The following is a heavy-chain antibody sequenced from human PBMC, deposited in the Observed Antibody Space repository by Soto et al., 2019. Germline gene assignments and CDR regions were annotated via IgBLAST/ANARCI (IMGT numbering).Heavy chain of an antibody. CDR1: GYTFISYA. V-gene: IGHV1-3*01. J-gene: IGHJ3*02. Sequence: QVQLVQSGAEVKKPGASVKVSCKASGYTFISYAMHWVRQAPGQRLEWMGWINVGNGNTKYSQKFQVRVTITRDTSASTAYMELSSLRSEDTAVYYCARDLNDSDYGDVWGSYRPDIFNIWGQGTIVTVSS. CDR3: ARDLNDSDYGDVWGSYRPDIFNI. CDR2: INVGNGNT. D-gene: IGHD3-16*02.